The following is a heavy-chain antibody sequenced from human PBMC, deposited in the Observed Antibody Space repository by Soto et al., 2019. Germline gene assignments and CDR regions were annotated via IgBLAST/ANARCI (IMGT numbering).Heavy chain of an antibody. CDR1: GYTFTSYG. CDR2: ISAYNGNT. V-gene: IGHV1-18*01. J-gene: IGHJ6*02. CDR3: AREVAGTNYYYGMDV. Sequence: ASVKVSCKASGYTFTSYGISWVRQAPGQGLEWMGWISAYNGNTNYAQKLQGRVTMTTDTSTSTAYMELRSLRSDDTAVYYCAREVAGTNYYYGMDVWGQGTTVTVSS. D-gene: IGHD6-19*01.